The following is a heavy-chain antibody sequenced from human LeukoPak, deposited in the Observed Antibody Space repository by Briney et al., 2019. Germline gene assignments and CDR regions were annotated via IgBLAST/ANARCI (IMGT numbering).Heavy chain of an antibody. CDR2: IRYDGNDK. CDR3: AKDLMRDRWFGES. J-gene: IGHJ5*02. CDR1: GFTFSSYG. V-gene: IGHV3-30*02. D-gene: IGHD3-10*01. Sequence: GGTLRLSCAASGFTFSSYGMSWVRQAPGKGLEWVAFIRYDGNDKFYAESVKGRFTISRDTSRNALYLQMNSLRPEDTAVYYCAKDLMRDRWFGESWGQGTLVSVSS.